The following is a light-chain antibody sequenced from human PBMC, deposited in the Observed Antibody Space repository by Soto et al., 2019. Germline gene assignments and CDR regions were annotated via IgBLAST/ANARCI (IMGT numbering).Light chain of an antibody. CDR2: RTS. V-gene: IGKV3-15*01. CDR1: QSISSN. J-gene: IGKJ4*01. Sequence: EIVMTQSPATLSVSPGERATLSCRASQSISSNLAWYQQKPGQAPRLLMFRTSSRATGFPARFSGSGSGTEFNLTISSLQSEDFGLYYWQQYNNWPRATFGGGTKVEIK. CDR3: QQYNNWPRAT.